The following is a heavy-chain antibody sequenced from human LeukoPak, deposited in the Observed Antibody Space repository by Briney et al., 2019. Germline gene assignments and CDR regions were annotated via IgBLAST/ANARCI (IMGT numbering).Heavy chain of an antibody. D-gene: IGHD5-24*01. V-gene: IGHV3-43*01. CDR2: ISWDGGST. CDR3: AKEMATRDAFDI. J-gene: IGHJ3*02. CDR1: GFTFDDYT. Sequence: SGGSLRLSCAASGFTFDDYTMHWVRQAPGKGLEWVSLISWDGGSTYYADSVKGRFTISRDNSKNSLYLQMNSLRTEDTALYYCAKEMATRDAFDIWGQGTMVTVSS.